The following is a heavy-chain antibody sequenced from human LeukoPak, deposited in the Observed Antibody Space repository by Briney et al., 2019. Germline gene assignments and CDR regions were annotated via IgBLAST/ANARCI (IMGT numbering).Heavy chain of an antibody. CDR2: IYSGDST. CDR1: GFTVSSNY. V-gene: IGHV3-66*02. J-gene: IGHJ4*02. Sequence: GGSLRLSCAASGFTVSSNYMSWVRQAPGKGLEWVSVIYSGDSTYYADSVKGRFTISRDNSKNTLYLQMNSLRAEDTAVYYCARGGSGYYCVDYWGQGTLVTVSS. CDR3: ARGGSGYYCVDY. D-gene: IGHD3-22*01.